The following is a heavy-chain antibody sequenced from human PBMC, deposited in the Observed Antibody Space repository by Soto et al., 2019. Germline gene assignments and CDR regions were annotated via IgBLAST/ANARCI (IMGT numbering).Heavy chain of an antibody. Sequence: EVQLVQSGAEVKKPGESLRITCKGSGYSFTSYCIRWVRQMPGKGLEWMGRIDPSDSYTNYSPSFQGHVTISADKSISTAYLPWSSLKASDTAMYYCARLQAEDGDNYLTFDYWGQGTLVTVSS. J-gene: IGHJ4*02. CDR2: IDPSDSYT. CDR1: GYSFTSYC. CDR3: ARLQAEDGDNYLTFDY. D-gene: IGHD6-13*01. V-gene: IGHV5-10-1*01.